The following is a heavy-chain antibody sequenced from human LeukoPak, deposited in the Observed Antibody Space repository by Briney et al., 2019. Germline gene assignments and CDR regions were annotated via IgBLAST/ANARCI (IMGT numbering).Heavy chain of an antibody. CDR1: GLTFGSSW. CDR2: ISGSGSST. Sequence: GGSLRLSCAASGLTFGSSWMTWVRQTPGKGLEWVSPISGSGSSTYYEDSVKGRFTISRDNSKNTLYLQMNSLRAEDTAVYYCAKGVAVASPYYFDYWGQGTLVTVSS. J-gene: IGHJ4*02. V-gene: IGHV3-23*01. D-gene: IGHD6-19*01. CDR3: AKGVAVASPYYFDY.